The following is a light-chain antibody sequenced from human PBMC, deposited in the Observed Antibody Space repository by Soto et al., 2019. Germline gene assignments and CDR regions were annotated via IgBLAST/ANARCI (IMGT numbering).Light chain of an antibody. CDR3: QHYNNWVT. V-gene: IGKV3-15*01. J-gene: IGKJ5*01. Sequence: EIVMTQSPATLSVSPGERATLSCRASQSVSSDLAWYQQKPGQAPRLLIYGASTRATGIPARFSGSGSGTDFTLTISSLQSEDFAVYYCQHYNNWVTFGQGTRLEIK. CDR1: QSVSSD. CDR2: GAS.